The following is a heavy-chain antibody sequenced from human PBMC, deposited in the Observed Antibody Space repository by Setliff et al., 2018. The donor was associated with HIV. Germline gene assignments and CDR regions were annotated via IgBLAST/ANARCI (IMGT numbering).Heavy chain of an antibody. V-gene: IGHV4-39*07. CDR3: ARGDGTKYYYYYYMDV. CDR1: GGSISSSSYY. D-gene: IGHD1-7*01. J-gene: IGHJ6*03. Sequence: PSETLSLTCTVSGGSISSSSYYWGWIRQPPGKGLEWIGSIYYSGRTYYNPSLKSRVTISVDTSKNQVSLKLSSVTAADTAVYYCARGDGTKYYYYYYMDVWGKGTTVTVSS. CDR2: IYYSGRT.